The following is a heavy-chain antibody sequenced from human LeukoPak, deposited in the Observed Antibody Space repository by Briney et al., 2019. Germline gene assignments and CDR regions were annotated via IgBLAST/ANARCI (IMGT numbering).Heavy chain of an antibody. CDR2: IYYSGST. V-gene: IGHV4-39*07. CDR3: AREEYSYGYMDY. J-gene: IGHJ4*02. CDR1: GGSISSSSYY. Sequence: SETLSLTCAVSGGSISSSSYYWGWIRQPPGKGLEWIGSIYYSGSTNYNPSLKSRVTISVDTSKNQFSLKLSSVTAADTAVYYCAREEYSYGYMDYWGQGTLVTVSS. D-gene: IGHD5-18*01.